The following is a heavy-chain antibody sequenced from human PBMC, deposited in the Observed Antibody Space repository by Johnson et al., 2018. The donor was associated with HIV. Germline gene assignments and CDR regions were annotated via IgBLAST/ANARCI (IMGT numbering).Heavy chain of an antibody. CDR2: IRNDGSNK. CDR3: ARGSQWLRWWVGAFDI. CDR1: GFTLSTYG. J-gene: IGHJ3*02. V-gene: IGHV3-30*02. D-gene: IGHD5-12*01. Sequence: VQLVESGGGVVQPGGSLRLSCAASGFTLSTYGMHWVRRAPGKGLEWVAFIRNDGSNKEYADPVKGRFTISRDNSKNTLYLQMNSLRAEDTAVYYCARGSQWLRWWVGAFDIWGQGTMVTVSS.